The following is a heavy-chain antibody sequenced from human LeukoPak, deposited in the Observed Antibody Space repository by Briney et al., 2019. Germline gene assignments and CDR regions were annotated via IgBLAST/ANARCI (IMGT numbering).Heavy chain of an antibody. J-gene: IGHJ3*02. V-gene: IGHV1-8*03. D-gene: IGHD6-19*01. CDR3: ARAVIAVAATDAFDI. Sequence: ASVKVSCKASGYTFTSYDISWVRQATGQGLEWMGWMNPNSGNTGYAQKFQGRVTITRNTSISTAYMELSSLRSEDTAVYYCARAVIAVAATDAFDIWGQGTMVTVSS. CDR2: MNPNSGNT. CDR1: GYTFTSYD.